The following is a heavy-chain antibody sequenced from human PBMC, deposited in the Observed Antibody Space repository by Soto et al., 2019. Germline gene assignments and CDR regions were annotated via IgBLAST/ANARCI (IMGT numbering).Heavy chain of an antibody. Sequence: GGSLRLSCAASGFTFSSYAMHWVRQAPGKGLEWVAVISYDGSNKYYADSVKGRFTISRDNSKNTLYLQMNSLRAEDTAVYYCARDRSNYFDYWGQGTLVTVSS. J-gene: IGHJ4*02. CDR2: ISYDGSNK. D-gene: IGHD4-4*01. CDR1: GFTFSSYA. V-gene: IGHV3-30-3*01. CDR3: ARDRSNYFDY.